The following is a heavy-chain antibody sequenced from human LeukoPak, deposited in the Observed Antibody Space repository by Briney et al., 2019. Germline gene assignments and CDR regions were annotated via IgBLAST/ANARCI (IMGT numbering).Heavy chain of an antibody. CDR2: IKEDGSKD. V-gene: IGHV3-7*01. Sequence: GGSLRLSCAASGFSFSTYWMSWVRQTPGKGLEWVANIKEDGSKDYYEDSVKGQFTISRDNAKNSLYLQMNSLRVEDSAVYYCARDAGGYDSWGQGTLVTVSS. CDR3: ARDAGGYDS. CDR1: GFSFSTYW. D-gene: IGHD5-12*01. J-gene: IGHJ5*01.